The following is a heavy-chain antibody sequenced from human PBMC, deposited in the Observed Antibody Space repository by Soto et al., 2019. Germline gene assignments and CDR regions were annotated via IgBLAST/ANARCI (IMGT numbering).Heavy chain of an antibody. Sequence: GGSLRLSCAASGFTFSDYYMSWIRQAPGKGLEWVSYISSSGSTIYYADSVKGRFTISRDNAKNSLYLQMNSLRAEDTAVYYCARGRYCSGGSCYRGDFDPWGQGTLVTVSS. D-gene: IGHD2-15*01. V-gene: IGHV3-11*01. J-gene: IGHJ5*02. CDR3: ARGRYCSGGSCYRGDFDP. CDR2: ISSSGSTI. CDR1: GFTFSDYY.